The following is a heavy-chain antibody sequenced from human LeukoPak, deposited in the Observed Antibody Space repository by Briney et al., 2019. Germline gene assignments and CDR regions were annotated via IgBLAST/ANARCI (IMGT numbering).Heavy chain of an antibody. D-gene: IGHD3-16*01. CDR2: IKEDGSEK. Sequence: PGGSLRLSCAASGFIFNTYWMSWVRQALGKGLEWVANIKEDGSEKNYVDSVKGRFTSSRDNAKNSVYLQMNRLRAEDTAVYYCARDGGYFDLWGRGTLVTVSS. CDR1: GFIFNTYW. CDR3: ARDGGYFDL. V-gene: IGHV3-7*01. J-gene: IGHJ2*01.